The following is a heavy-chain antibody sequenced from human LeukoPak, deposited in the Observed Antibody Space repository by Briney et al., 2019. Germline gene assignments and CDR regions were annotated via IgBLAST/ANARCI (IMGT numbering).Heavy chain of an antibody. V-gene: IGHV1-2*02. CDR3: ARANLRYYYDHKAMDV. CDR2: INPNSGGT. Sequence: RASVKVSCKASGYTFTGYYMHWVRQAPGQGLEWMGWINPNSGGTNYAQKFQGRVTMTRDTSISTAYMELSRLGSDDTAVYCCARANLRYYYDHKAMDVWGKGTTVTVSS. J-gene: IGHJ6*04. D-gene: IGHD3-22*01. CDR1: GYTFTGYY.